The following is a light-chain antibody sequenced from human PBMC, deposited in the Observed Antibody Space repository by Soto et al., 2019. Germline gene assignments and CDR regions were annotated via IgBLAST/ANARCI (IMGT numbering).Light chain of an antibody. CDR2: GAS. J-gene: IGKJ4*01. Sequence: EIVMTQSPATLSVSPGERATLSCRASQTLYNNLAWYQQKLGQAPRLLIYGASARATDIPARFSGSGSGTDFTLTISGLQSEDFANYYCQQYSDWPLTLGGGTKVQI. CDR1: QTLYNN. CDR3: QQYSDWPLT. V-gene: IGKV3-15*01.